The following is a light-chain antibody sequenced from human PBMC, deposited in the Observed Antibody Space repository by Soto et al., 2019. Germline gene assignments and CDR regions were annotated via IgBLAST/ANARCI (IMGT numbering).Light chain of an antibody. CDR1: QSVSSN. Sequence: VTTESPATLSVSRGASATLSCRASQSVSSNLAWYQQKPGQSPRLLIYGASTRATGIPARFSRSGSGTEFTLTISSLHSEDFAVYYCQQYNTWPLTFGQGTKVDIK. V-gene: IGKV3-15*01. J-gene: IGKJ1*01. CDR3: QQYNTWPLT. CDR2: GAS.